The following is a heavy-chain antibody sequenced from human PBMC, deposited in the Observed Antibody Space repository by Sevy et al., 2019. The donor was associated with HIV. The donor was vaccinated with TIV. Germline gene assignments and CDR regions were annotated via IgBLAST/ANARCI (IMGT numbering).Heavy chain of an antibody. CDR3: TKDPPVYGDFPYGMDV. CDR1: GFNFSPYA. Sequence: GGSLRLSCAASGFNFSPYAIHWVRQAPGKGLEWVALISHDGGKKYYADSVKGRFTISRDNFKNTLYLQMNTLRRDDTAAYFCTKDPPVYGDFPYGMDVWGQGTTVTVSS. J-gene: IGHJ6*02. D-gene: IGHD4-17*01. V-gene: IGHV3-30*04. CDR2: ISHDGGKK.